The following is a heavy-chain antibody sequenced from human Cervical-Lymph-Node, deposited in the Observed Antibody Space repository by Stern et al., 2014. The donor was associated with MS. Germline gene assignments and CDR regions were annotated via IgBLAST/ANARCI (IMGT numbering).Heavy chain of an antibody. CDR2: INSSNNTI. CDR3: VTGSGGY. V-gene: IGHV3-48*01. CDR1: GLTFSNYN. Sequence: EVQLVQSGGGLVQPGESLKLSCVVSGLTFSNYNMNWVRQAPGKGLEWIAYINSSNNTIYHADSVRGRFTISRDNAKNSLFLQMNSLRVEDTAVYYCVTGSGGYWGQGTLVTVSS. D-gene: IGHD3-16*01. J-gene: IGHJ4*02.